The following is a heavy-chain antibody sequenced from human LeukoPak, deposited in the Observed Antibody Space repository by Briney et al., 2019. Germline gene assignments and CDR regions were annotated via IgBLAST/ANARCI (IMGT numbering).Heavy chain of an antibody. J-gene: IGHJ4*02. D-gene: IGHD2/OR15-2a*01. CDR2: INSDGSWT. CDR1: GNYW. CDR3: VSFYETY. Sequence: GGSLRLSCAASGNYWMHWVRQAPGKGLVWVSHINSDGSWTSYADSVKGRFTISKDNAKNTVYLQMNSLRAEGTAVYYCVSFYETYWGRGTLVTVSS. V-gene: IGHV3-74*01.